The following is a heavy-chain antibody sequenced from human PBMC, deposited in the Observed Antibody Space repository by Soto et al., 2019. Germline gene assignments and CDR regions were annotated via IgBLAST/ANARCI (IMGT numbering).Heavy chain of an antibody. Sequence: GGSLRLSCAASGFTFSSYSMNWVRQAPGKGLEWVSSISSSSSYIYYADSVKGRFTISRDNAKNSLYLQMNSLRAEDTAVYYCARADGDYDWVYYYMDVWGKGTTVTVSS. CDR3: ARADGDYDWVYYYMDV. CDR2: ISSSSSYI. CDR1: GFTFSSYS. D-gene: IGHD4-17*01. V-gene: IGHV3-21*01. J-gene: IGHJ6*03.